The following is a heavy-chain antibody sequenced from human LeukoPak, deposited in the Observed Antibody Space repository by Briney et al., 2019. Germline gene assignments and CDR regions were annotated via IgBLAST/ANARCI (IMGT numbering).Heavy chain of an antibody. CDR2: INPSGGST. J-gene: IGHJ5*02. D-gene: IGHD1-26*01. V-gene: IGHV1-46*01. Sequence: ASVKVSCKASGYTFTSYYMHWVRQAPGQGLEWMGIINPSGGSTSYAQKFQGRVTMTRDMSTSTVYMELSSLRSEDTAVYYCASEGYLHILFDPWGQGTLVTVSS. CDR1: GYTFTSYY. CDR3: ASEGYLHILFDP.